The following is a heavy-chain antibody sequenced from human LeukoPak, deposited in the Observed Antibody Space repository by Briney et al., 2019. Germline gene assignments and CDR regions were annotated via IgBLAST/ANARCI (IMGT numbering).Heavy chain of an antibody. V-gene: IGHV3-30*09. D-gene: IGHD3-22*01. CDR1: GFIFSDYA. CDR2: MSYGGRNE. CDR3: AREGGPYYHPSSPFDY. Sequence: GGSLRLSCAASGFIFSDYAMHWVRQSPGKGLEWVAFMSYGGRNEYYADSVKGRFAISRDNYKNTLHLQMNRLRPGDTAVYYCAREGGPYYHPSSPFDYWGLGTLVTVSS. J-gene: IGHJ4*02.